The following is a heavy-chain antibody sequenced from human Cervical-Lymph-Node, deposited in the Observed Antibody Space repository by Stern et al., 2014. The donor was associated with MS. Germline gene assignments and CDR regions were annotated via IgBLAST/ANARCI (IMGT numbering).Heavy chain of an antibody. D-gene: IGHD4-17*01. CDR3: ARDYGDYAFDY. CDR2: IYPGDSDP. V-gene: IGHV5-51*01. Sequence: QLVQSGAEVKKPGESLKLSCTGSGYSFTANWIAWVRQMPGKGLEWMGIIYPGDSDPRYSPSFQGQVTISADKSISTAYLQWSSLKASDTAMYYCARDYGDYAFDYWGQGTLVTVSS. CDR1: GYSFTANW. J-gene: IGHJ4*02.